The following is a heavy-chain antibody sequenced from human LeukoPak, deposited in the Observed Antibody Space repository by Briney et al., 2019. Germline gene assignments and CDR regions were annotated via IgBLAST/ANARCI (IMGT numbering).Heavy chain of an antibody. CDR2: VNPNSGDT. CDR1: GYTFTDYY. Sequence: ASVKVSCKASGYTFTDYYIHWVRQAPGQGLEWMGWVNPNSGDTNYARKFQGRVTLTRDTSISTAYMELSRLRSDDTAVYYCARDGSFDMWGQGTMVTVSS. J-gene: IGHJ3*02. V-gene: IGHV1-2*02. CDR3: ARDGSFDM.